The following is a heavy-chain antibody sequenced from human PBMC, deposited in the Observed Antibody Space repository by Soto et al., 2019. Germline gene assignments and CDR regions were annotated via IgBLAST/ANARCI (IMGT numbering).Heavy chain of an antibody. D-gene: IGHD3-10*01. V-gene: IGHV1-46*01. CDR3: AREEWLIIRVPYYYGMAV. J-gene: IGHJ6*02. CDR2: INPSGGST. CDR1: GYTFTSYY. Sequence: ASVKVSCKASGYTFTSYYMHWVRQAPGQGLEWMGIINPSGGSTSYAQKFQGRVTMTRDTSTSTVYMEMSSLRSEDTAVYYCAREEWLIIRVPYYYGMAVWGQGTTVTV.